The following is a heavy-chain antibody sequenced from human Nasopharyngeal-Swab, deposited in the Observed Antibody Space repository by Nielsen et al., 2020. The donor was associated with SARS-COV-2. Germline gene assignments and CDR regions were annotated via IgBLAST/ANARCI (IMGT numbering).Heavy chain of an antibody. CDR1: GYSISSGYY. CDR2: IYHSGST. J-gene: IGHJ4*02. Sequence: GSLRLSCTVSGYSISSGYYWGWIRQPPGKGLEWIGSIYHSGSTYYNPSLKSRVTISVDTSKNQFSLKLSSVTAADTAVYYCARAGKPKPRLPILYSGSYHDKKYSFDYFDDWGQGTLVTVSS. D-gene: IGHD1-26*01. CDR3: ARAGKPKPRLPILYSGSYHDKKYSFDYFDD. V-gene: IGHV4-38-2*02.